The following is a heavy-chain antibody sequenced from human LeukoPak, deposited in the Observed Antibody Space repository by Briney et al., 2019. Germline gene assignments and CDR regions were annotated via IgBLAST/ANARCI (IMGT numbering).Heavy chain of an antibody. V-gene: IGHV1-2*02. CDR1: GYTFTGYY. J-gene: IGHJ5*02. CDR2: INPNSGGT. Sequence: ASVKVSCKASGYTFTGYYLHWVRQAPGQGLEWMGWINPNSGGTNYAQKFQGRVTMTRDTSISTAYMELSRLRSDDTAVYYCARERTAARNWFDPWGQGTLVTVSS. D-gene: IGHD6-6*01. CDR3: ARERTAARNWFDP.